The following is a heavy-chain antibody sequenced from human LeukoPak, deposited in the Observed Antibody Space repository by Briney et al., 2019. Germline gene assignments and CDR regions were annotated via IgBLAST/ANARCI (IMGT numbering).Heavy chain of an antibody. V-gene: IGHV3-23*01. D-gene: IGHD6-13*01. CDR1: GLTFSSHA. CDR2: IRGSGDNT. CDR3: AKGPYSSSWYYFDY. J-gene: IGHJ4*02. Sequence: PGGSLRLSCAASGLTFSSHAMTWVRQAPGKGLEWVSTIRGSGDNTYYADSVKGRFTISRDNSKNTLYLHMSSLRAEDTAVYHCAKGPYSSSWYYFDYWGQGTLVTVSS.